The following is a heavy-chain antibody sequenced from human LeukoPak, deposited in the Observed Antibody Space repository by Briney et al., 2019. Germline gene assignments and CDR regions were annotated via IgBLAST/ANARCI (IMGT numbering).Heavy chain of an antibody. V-gene: IGHV4-59*01. CDR2: INYSGST. D-gene: IGHD6-13*01. CDR1: GGSISGYY. CDR3: ARGYSSSWYWFDP. J-gene: IGHJ5*02. Sequence: SETLSLTCTVSGGSISGYYWSWIRQPPGKRLEWIGYINYSGSTNYNPSLKSRVTISVDTSKNQLSLKLTSVSAADTAVYYCARGYSSSWYWFDPWGQGTLVTVSS.